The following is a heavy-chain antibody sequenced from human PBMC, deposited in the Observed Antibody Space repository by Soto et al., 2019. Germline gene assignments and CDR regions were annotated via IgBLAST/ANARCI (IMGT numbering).Heavy chain of an antibody. J-gene: IGHJ4*02. Sequence: ASVKVSCKASGYTFTSYAMHWVRQAPGQRLEWMGWINAGNGNTKYSQKFQGRVTITRDTSASTAYMELSSLRSEDTAVYYCATDLSITGTSDFDYWGQGTLVTVSS. D-gene: IGHD1-7*01. CDR3: ATDLSITGTSDFDY. CDR2: INAGNGNT. CDR1: GYTFTSYA. V-gene: IGHV1-3*01.